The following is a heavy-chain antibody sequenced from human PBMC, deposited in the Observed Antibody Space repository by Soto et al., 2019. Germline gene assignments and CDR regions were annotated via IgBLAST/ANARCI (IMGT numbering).Heavy chain of an antibody. Sequence: EVQLLESGGGLVQPGGSLRLSCAASGFTFSNYAMIWVRQAPGKGLEWVSAISGSGGSTYYADSVKGRFTISSDNSKNTLYLQMNSLRAEHTAVYYCAKDGLRRYSYGSGANPWGQGTLVTVSS. CDR1: GFTFSNYA. J-gene: IGHJ5*02. D-gene: IGHD5-18*01. V-gene: IGHV3-23*01. CDR2: ISGSGGST. CDR3: AKDGLRRYSYGSGANP.